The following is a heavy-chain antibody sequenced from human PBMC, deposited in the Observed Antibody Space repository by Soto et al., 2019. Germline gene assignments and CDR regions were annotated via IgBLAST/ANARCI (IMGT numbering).Heavy chain of an antibody. CDR1: GFTFSSYG. V-gene: IGHV3-33*01. J-gene: IGHJ4*02. Sequence: QVQLVESGGGVVQPGRSLRLSCAASGFTFSSYGMHWVRQAPGKGLDWVAVIWFDGSNKYYADSVKGRFTISRDNSKNTLYLQMNSLRAEDTALYYCARASGPFDYWGQGTLVTVPS. CDR3: ARASGPFDY. CDR2: IWFDGSNK.